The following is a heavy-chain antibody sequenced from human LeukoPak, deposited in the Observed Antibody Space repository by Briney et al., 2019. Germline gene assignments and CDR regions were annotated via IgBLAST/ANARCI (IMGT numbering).Heavy chain of an antibody. CDR2: MNPNSGNT. D-gene: IGHD6-13*01. V-gene: IGHV1-8*01. CDR1: GYTFTSYD. Sequence: GASVKVSCKASGYTFTSYDINWVRQATGQGLEWMGWMNPNSGNTGYAQKFQGRVTMTRNTSISTAYMELSSLRSEDTAVYYCARQYSSSWYGNWFDPWGQGTLVTVSS. CDR3: ARQYSSSWYGNWFDP. J-gene: IGHJ5*02.